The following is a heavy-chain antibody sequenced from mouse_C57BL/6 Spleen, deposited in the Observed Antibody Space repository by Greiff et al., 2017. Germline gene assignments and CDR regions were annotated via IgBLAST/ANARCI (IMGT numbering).Heavy chain of an antibody. V-gene: IGHV1-63*01. D-gene: IGHD2-5*01. J-gene: IGHJ1*03. CDR3: AYSNYGDWYFDV. Sequence: VTLVESGAELVRPGTSVKLSCKASGYTFTNYWIGWAKQRPGHGLEWIGDIYPGGGYTNYNEKFKGKATLTADKSSSTAYMQFSSLTSEDSAIYYCAYSNYGDWYFDVWGTGTTVTVSS. CDR1: GYTFTNYW. CDR2: IYPGGGYT.